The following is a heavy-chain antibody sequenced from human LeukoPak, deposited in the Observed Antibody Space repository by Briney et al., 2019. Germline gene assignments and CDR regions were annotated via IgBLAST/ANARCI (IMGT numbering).Heavy chain of an antibody. Sequence: KPSETLSLTCTVSGGSISSSSYYWGWIRQPPGKGLEWIGSIYYSGSTYYNPSLKSRVTISLDTSKNQFSLKLSSVTAADTAVYYCARALAGTDGMDVWGKGTTVTVSS. CDR1: GGSISSSSYY. J-gene: IGHJ6*04. CDR2: IYYSGST. CDR3: ARALAGTDGMDV. V-gene: IGHV4-39*07. D-gene: IGHD6-19*01.